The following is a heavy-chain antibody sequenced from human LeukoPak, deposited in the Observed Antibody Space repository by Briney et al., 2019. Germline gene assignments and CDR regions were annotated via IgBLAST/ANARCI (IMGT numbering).Heavy chain of an antibody. CDR3: ARGYTRGTYSSRSPFDY. J-gene: IGHJ4*02. D-gene: IGHD6-13*01. CDR1: GGSFSGYY. CDR2: INHSGST. Sequence: PSETLPLTCAVYGGSFSGYYWSWIRQPPGKGLEWIGEINHSGSTNYNPSLKSRVTISVDTSKNQFSPKLSSVTAADTAVYYCARGYTRGTYSSRSPFDYWGQGTLVTVSS. V-gene: IGHV4-34*01.